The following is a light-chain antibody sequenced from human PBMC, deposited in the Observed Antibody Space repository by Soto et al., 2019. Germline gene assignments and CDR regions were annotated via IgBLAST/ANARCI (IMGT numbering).Light chain of an antibody. CDR2: DAS. CDR1: QGVSSY. J-gene: IGKJ5*01. V-gene: IGKV3-11*01. Sequence: EIVLTQSPATLSLSPGERATLSCRASQGVSSYLAWYQQRPGQAPRLLIYDASNSATGIPARFSGSGSGTDFTLTISSLEPEDFAVYYCQQRSNWITFGQGTRLEIK. CDR3: QQRSNWIT.